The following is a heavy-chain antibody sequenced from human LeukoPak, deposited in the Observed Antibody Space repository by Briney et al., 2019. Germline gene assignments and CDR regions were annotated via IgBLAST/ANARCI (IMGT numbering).Heavy chain of an antibody. CDR2: IYSGGST. D-gene: IGHD6-13*01. CDR3: ARDQFGIAAAGITDY. J-gene: IGHJ4*02. CDR1: GSTVSSNY. V-gene: IGHV3-53*01. Sequence: PGGSLRLSCAASGSTVSSNYMSWVRQAPGKGLEWVSVIYSGGSTYYADSVKGRFTISRDNSKNTLYLQMNSLRAEDTAVYYCARDQFGIAAAGITDYWGQRTLVTVSS.